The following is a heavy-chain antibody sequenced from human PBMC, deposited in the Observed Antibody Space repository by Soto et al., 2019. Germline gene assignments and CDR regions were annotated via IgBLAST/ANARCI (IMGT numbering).Heavy chain of an antibody. CDR3: AREGYYGSGSFDY. CDR2: IWYDGSNK. CDR1: GFTFSSYG. Sequence: QVQLVESGGGVVQPGRSLRLSCAASGFTFSSYGMHWVRQAPGKGLEWVAVIWYDGSNKYYADSVKGRITISRDNSKNTLYLQMNSLRAEDTAVYYCAREGYYGSGSFDYWGQGTLVTVSS. D-gene: IGHD3-10*01. J-gene: IGHJ4*02. V-gene: IGHV3-33*01.